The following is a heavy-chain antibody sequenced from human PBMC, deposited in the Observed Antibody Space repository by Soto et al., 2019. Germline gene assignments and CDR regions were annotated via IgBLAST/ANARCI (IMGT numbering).Heavy chain of an antibody. CDR3: VRMGIDASDI. D-gene: IGHD1-26*01. J-gene: IGHJ3*02. Sequence: GGSLRLSCAASVFSFSAHWMHWVRQAPGKGLVWVSRIQSDGSSTSYADSAKGRFTISRDNAKNTLILQMNSLRAEDTAVYFCVRMGIDASDIWGQGTMVTVSS. CDR2: IQSDGSST. V-gene: IGHV3-74*01. CDR1: VFSFSAHW.